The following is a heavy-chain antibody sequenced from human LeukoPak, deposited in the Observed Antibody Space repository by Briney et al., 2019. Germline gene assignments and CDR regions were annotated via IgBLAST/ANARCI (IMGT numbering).Heavy chain of an antibody. D-gene: IGHD5-18*01. CDR3: ASGYSYKFMDV. CDR2: ISSSGSNI. V-gene: IGHV3-11*04. J-gene: IGHJ6*03. Sequence: GGSLRLSCAASGFTFSDYYMTWIRQAPGKGLEWVSYISSSGSNIYYADSGKGRFTISRGNAKNSLYLQMNSLRAADTAVYYCASGYSYKFMDVWGKGTTVTVSS. CDR1: GFTFSDYY.